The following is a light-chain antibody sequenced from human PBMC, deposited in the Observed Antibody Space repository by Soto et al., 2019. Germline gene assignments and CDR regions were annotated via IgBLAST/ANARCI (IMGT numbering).Light chain of an antibody. J-gene: IGLJ1*01. CDR1: SSDVGGYNY. Sequence: SALTQPASVSGSPGQSITISCTGTSSDVGGYNYVSWYQQRPGKAPKLMIYEVSSRPSGVSNRFSGSKSGNTASLTISGLQADDEADYYCNSYTSSSTYVFGTGTKVTVL. V-gene: IGLV2-14*01. CDR3: NSYTSSSTYV. CDR2: EVS.